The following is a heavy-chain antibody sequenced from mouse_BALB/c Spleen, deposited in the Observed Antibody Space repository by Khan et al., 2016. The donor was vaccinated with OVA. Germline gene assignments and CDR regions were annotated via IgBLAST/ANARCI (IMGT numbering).Heavy chain of an antibody. CDR1: GYTFTNYG. Sequence: HIQSVLSEPELKKPGETVKISYKASGYTFTNYGMNWVKHAPGKGLKCMGWINTYTGEPTYADDFKGRFAFSLETSASTAYLQIHNLKNEDTATYFCARPPYFSYVMVYWGQGTSVTVSS. CDR2: INTYTGEP. J-gene: IGHJ4*01. CDR3: ARPPYFSYVMVY. V-gene: IGHV9-3-1*01. D-gene: IGHD2-10*01.